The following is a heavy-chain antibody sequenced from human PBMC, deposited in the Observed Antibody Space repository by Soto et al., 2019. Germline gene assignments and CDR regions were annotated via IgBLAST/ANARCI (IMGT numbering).Heavy chain of an antibody. CDR2: ISYDGSNK. CDR3: ARDSGYCSSTSCPPLIAARAHYYGMDV. V-gene: IGHV3-30-3*01. D-gene: IGHD2-2*01. CDR1: GFTFSSYA. J-gene: IGHJ6*02. Sequence: GGSLRLSCAASGFTFSSYAMHWVRQAPGKGLEWVAVISYDGSNKYYADSVKGRFTISRDNSKNTLYLQMNSLRAEDTAVYYCARDSGYCSSTSCPPLIAARAHYYGMDVWGQGTTVTVSS.